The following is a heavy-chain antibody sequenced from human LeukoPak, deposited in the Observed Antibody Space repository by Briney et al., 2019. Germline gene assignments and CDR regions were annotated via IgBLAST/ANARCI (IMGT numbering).Heavy chain of an antibody. D-gene: IGHD1-26*01. CDR3: ARAGMAGWELPETFDY. CDR2: IYYSGST. J-gene: IGHJ4*02. Sequence: SETLSLTCTVSGGSISSYYWSWIRQPPGKGLEWIGYIYYSGSTNYNPSLKSRVTISVDTSKNQFSLKLSSVTAADTAVYYCARAGMAGWELPETFDYWGQGTLVTVSS. CDR1: GGSISSYY. V-gene: IGHV4-59*01.